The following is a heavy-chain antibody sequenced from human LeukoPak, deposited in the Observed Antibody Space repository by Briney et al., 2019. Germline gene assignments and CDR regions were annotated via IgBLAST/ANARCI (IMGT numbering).Heavy chain of an antibody. J-gene: IGHJ4*02. D-gene: IGHD3-22*01. Sequence: PGGSLRLSCAASGFTFSSYEMNWVRQAPGKWLEWVSYISSSGSTIFYADSVKGRFTISRDNAKNSLYLQMTSLRAEDTAVYYCARDSPGYYDSSGYPFDYWGQGTLVTVSS. V-gene: IGHV3-48*03. CDR3: ARDSPGYYDSSGYPFDY. CDR1: GFTFSSYE. CDR2: ISSSGSTI.